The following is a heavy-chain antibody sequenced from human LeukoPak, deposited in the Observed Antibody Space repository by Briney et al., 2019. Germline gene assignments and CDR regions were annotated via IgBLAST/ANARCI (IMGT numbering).Heavy chain of an antibody. Sequence: GGSLRLSCAASGFIFGNYAMHWVRQAPGKGLEHVSAIYSSGGGIYYADSVKGRFTISRDNSKNTLYLEMGTLREEDMAVYYCARDSDAGGWSELDCWGQGTLVTVSS. V-gene: IGHV3-64*02. CDR3: ARDSDAGGWSELDC. D-gene: IGHD2-15*01. CDR2: IYSSGGGI. J-gene: IGHJ4*02. CDR1: GFIFGNYA.